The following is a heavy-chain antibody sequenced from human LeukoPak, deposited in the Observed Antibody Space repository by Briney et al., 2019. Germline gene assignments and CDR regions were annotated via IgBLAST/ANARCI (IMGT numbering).Heavy chain of an antibody. V-gene: IGHV3-13*01. CDR2: FGSAGDT. Sequence: GGSLRLSCATSGFPFAAYDMHWVRQAPGKGLEWVSAFGSAGDTYYPGAVKGRFTISRDHAKNSLYLQMNNLRVGDTAVYFCVRGALPGDNWYFDLWGRGTLVSVSS. CDR3: VRGALPGDNWYFDL. J-gene: IGHJ2*01. CDR1: GFPFAAYD.